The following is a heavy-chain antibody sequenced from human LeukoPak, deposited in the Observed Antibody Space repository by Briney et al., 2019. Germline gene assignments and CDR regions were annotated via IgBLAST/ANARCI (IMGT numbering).Heavy chain of an antibody. D-gene: IGHD3-10*01. CDR3: AVSAFDS. CDR1: GYTFTNYY. V-gene: IGHV1-46*03. J-gene: IGHJ4*02. CDR2: INPSIGDT. Sequence: ASVKVSCKASGYTFTNYYIHWVRQAPGQGLEWVGIINPSIGDTKNAQKFQGRVTMTWDTSTSTVYMELSSLRYEDTAVYYCAVSAFDSWGQGTLVTVSS.